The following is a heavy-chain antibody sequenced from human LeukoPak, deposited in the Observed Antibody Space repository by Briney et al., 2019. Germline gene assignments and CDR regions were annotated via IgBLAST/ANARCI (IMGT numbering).Heavy chain of an antibody. CDR1: GGSFSGYY. V-gene: IGHV4-34*01. J-gene: IGHJ6*03. CDR2: INHSGST. D-gene: IGHD3-10*01. CDR3: ARGLGPLGGSGSSHYYYYMDV. Sequence: SETLSLTCAVYGGSFSGYYWSWIRQPPGKGLEWIGEINHSGSTNYNPSLKSRVTISVDTSKNQFSLKLSSVTAADTAVYYCARGLGPLGGSGSSHYYYYMDVWGKGTTVTVSS.